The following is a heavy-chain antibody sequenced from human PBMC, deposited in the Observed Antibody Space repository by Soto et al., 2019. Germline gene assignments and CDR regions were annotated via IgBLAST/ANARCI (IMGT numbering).Heavy chain of an antibody. V-gene: IGHV3-23*01. D-gene: IGHD6-19*01. CDR1: GFTFSSYA. CDR2: ILGGSGKT. Sequence: EVQLLESGGGLVQPGGSLRLSCAASGFTFSSYAMTWVRQPPGKGLEWVSLILGGSGKTYYADSVKGRFTISRDNSKNTLYLQMNSLRAEDSAVYYCVKGGPIGVSGDDYWGQGTLVTVSS. J-gene: IGHJ4*02. CDR3: VKGGPIGVSGDDY.